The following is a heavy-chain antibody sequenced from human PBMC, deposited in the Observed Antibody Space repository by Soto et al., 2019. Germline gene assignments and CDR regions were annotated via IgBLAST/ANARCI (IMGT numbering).Heavy chain of an antibody. V-gene: IGHV3-48*02. CDR1: GFTFTSYS. D-gene: IGHD3-16*01. CDR3: AREMGACSDSSCYPGPYDS. J-gene: IGHJ5*02. CDR2: ITSKSTTI. Sequence: XVSLRLSCAASGFTFTSYSMNWVRQAPGQGLEWVSYITSKSTTIKYADSVKGRFTVSRDNAKNSLYLQLNSLRDEDTAVYYCAREMGACSDSSCYPGPYDSWGQGTLVTVSS.